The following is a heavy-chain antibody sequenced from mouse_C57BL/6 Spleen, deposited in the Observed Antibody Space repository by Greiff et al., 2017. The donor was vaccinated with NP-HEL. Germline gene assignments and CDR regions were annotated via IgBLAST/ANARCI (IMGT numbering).Heavy chain of an antibody. D-gene: IGHD1-1*01. CDR3: ARWDYYGSSYHFDY. CDR1: GYTFTSYW. V-gene: IGHV1-52*01. J-gene: IGHJ2*01. CDR2: IDPSDSET. Sequence: VQLQQPGAELVRPGSSVKLSCKASGYTFTSYWMHWVKQRPIQGLEWIGNIDPSDSETHYNQKFKDKATLTVDKSSSTAYMQLSSLTSEDSAVYCCARWDYYGSSYHFDYWGQGTTLTVSS.